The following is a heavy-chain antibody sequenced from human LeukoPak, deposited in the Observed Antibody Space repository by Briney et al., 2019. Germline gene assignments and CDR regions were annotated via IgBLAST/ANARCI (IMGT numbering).Heavy chain of an antibody. Sequence: SETLSLTCTVSGYSINSAYYWGWIRPPPGKGLEWIGTIHHSGNTYYTPSLKRRIIISLDTSKNQFSLRLSSVTAADTAVYYCARGFWDYGGICDYWGQGTLVTVSS. CDR2: IHHSGNT. J-gene: IGHJ4*02. V-gene: IGHV4-38-2*02. CDR3: ARGFWDYGGICDY. CDR1: GYSINSAYY. D-gene: IGHD4-23*01.